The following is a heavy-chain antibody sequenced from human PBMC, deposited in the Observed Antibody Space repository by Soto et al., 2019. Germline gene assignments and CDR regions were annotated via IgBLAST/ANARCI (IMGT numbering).Heavy chain of an antibody. CDR3: ARVRALDYYYGMDV. CDR2: ISHDGNKK. Sequence: QVQLVESGGGVVQPGRSLRLSCAVSGFTFSSFGMHWVRRAPGKGLEWVAVISHDGNKKYHADSVKGRFTISRDNSKNTLYLQMNSLRTEDTALYYCARVRALDYYYGMDVWGQGTAVTVSS. CDR1: GFTFSSFG. J-gene: IGHJ6*02. V-gene: IGHV3-30*03.